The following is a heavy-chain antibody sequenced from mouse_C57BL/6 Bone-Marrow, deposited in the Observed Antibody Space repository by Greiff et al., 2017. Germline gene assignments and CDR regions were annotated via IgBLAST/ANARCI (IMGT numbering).Heavy chain of an antibody. CDR1: GFTFSDYG. CDR3: ARHLGYAMDY. J-gene: IGHJ4*01. Sequence: EVQGVESGGGLVQPGGSLKLSCAASGFTFSDYGMAWVRQAPRKGPEWVAFISNLAYSIYYADTVTGRFTISRENAKNNLYLEMSSLRSEDTAMYYCARHLGYAMDYWGQGTSVTVSS. V-gene: IGHV5-15*01. D-gene: IGHD4-1*01. CDR2: ISNLAYSI.